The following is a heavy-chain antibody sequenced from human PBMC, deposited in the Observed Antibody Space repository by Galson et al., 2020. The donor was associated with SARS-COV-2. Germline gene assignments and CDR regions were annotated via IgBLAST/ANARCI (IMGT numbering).Heavy chain of an antibody. Sequence: GESLKISCAASGFTFSSYWMSWVRQAPGKGLEWVANIKQDGSEKYYVDSVKGRFTISRDNAKNSLYLQMNSLRAEDTAVYYCARGEYYYDSSGYYDYYGMDVWGQGTTVTVSS. CDR3: ARGEYYYDSSGYYDYYGMDV. J-gene: IGHJ6*02. D-gene: IGHD3-22*01. CDR2: IKQDGSEK. CDR1: GFTFSSYW. V-gene: IGHV3-7*05.